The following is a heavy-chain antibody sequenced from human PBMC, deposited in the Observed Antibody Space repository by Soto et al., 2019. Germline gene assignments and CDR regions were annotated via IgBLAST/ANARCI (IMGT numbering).Heavy chain of an antibody. V-gene: IGHV3-21*01. Sequence: PGGSLSLSCAASGFSFSSYSMNWVRQAPGKGLEWVSSISSSSSYIYYADSVKGRFTISRDNAKNSLYLQMNSLRAEDTAVYYCARDPGHYYGSGSFGFLDYWGQGTLVTVSS. CDR3: ARDPGHYYGSGSFGFLDY. CDR1: GFSFSSYS. J-gene: IGHJ4*02. D-gene: IGHD3-10*01. CDR2: ISSSSSYI.